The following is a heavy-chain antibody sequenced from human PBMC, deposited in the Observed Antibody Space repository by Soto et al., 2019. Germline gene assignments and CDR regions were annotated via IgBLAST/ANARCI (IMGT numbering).Heavy chain of an antibody. CDR3: ARARWARIGPIFDY. CDR1: GFTFSSYG. CDR2: IWYDGSNK. Sequence: QVQLVESGGGVVQPGRSLRLSCAASGFTFSSYGMHWVRQAPGKGLEWVAVIWYDGSNKYYADSVKGRFTISRDNFKNTLYLQMNSLGGEETGLYYCARARWARIGPIFDYWGQGTLFTVSS. V-gene: IGHV3-33*01. J-gene: IGHJ4*02. D-gene: IGHD2-15*01.